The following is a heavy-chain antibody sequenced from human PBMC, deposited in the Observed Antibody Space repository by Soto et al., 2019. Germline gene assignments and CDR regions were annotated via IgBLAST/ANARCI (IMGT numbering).Heavy chain of an antibody. CDR2: INPNSGGT. CDR3: ATGAQQLVYYY. J-gene: IGHJ4*02. D-gene: IGHD6-13*01. V-gene: IGHV1-2*04. Sequence: ASVKVSCKASGYTFTGYYMHWVRQAPGQGLERTVWINPNSGGTNYAQKKQGWVTMTRDTTISTAYMELSRLRSDDTAVYYCATGAQQLVYYYWGQGTLVTVSS. CDR1: GYTFTGYY.